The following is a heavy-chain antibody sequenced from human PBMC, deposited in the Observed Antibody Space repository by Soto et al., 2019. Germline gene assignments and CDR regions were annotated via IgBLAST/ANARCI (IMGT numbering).Heavy chain of an antibody. CDR3: ARVGAYDSSGYSGY. CDR1: GGTFSSYA. J-gene: IGHJ4*02. D-gene: IGHD3-22*01. Sequence: GASVKVSCKASGGTFSSYAISWVRQAPGQGLEWMGGIIPIFGTANYAQKFQGRVTITADESTSTAYMELSSLRSEDTAVYYCARVGAYDSSGYSGYWGQGTLVTVSS. V-gene: IGHV1-69*13. CDR2: IIPIFGTA.